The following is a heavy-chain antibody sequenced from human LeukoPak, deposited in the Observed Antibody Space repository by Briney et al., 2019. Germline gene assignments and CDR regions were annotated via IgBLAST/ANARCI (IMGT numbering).Heavy chain of an antibody. CDR2: MNPNSGNT. V-gene: IGHV1-8*01. CDR3: ARASGSLTGYCTNGVCYTDWFDP. J-gene: IGHJ5*02. CDR1: EYTFTSYD. Sequence: ASVKVSCKASEYTFTSYDINWVRQATGQGLEWMGWMNPNSGNTGYAQKFQGRVTMTRDTSISTAYMELSRLRSDDTAVYYCARASGSLTGYCTNGVCYTDWFDPWGQGTLVTVSS. D-gene: IGHD2-8*01.